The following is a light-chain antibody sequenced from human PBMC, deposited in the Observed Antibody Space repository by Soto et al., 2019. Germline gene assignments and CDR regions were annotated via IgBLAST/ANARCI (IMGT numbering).Light chain of an antibody. CDR1: GTDVGQYNY. J-gene: IGLJ3*02. Sequence: QSALTQPPSASGSLGQSVTISCTGAGTDVGQYNYVSWYQQHPGKAPKLLIHHVSRRPSGVPARFSGSKSGNTASLTVSGLQTEDEAHYHCCSYAGSRTFVFGGGTKLTVL. CDR2: HVS. CDR3: CSYAGSRTFV. V-gene: IGLV2-8*01.